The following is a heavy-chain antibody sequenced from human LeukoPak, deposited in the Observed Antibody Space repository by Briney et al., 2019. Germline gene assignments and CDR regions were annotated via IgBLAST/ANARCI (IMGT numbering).Heavy chain of an antibody. Sequence: SETLSLTCTVSGGSISSSNWWSWVRQPPGKGLEWIGEIYHSGSTNYNPSLKSRVTISVDKSKNQFSLKLSSVTAADTAVYYCARESDYSSSPTGGAFDIWGQGTMVTVSS. J-gene: IGHJ3*02. CDR2: IYHSGST. CDR3: ARESDYSSSPTGGAFDI. D-gene: IGHD6-13*01. V-gene: IGHV4-4*02. CDR1: GGSISSSNW.